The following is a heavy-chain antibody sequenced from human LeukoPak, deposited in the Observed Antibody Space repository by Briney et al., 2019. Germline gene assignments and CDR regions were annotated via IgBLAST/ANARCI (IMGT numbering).Heavy chain of an antibody. Sequence: SETLSLTCAVSGGSVRSGGYSWSWIRQPPGKGLEWIGYLFYTGNTYYNPSLKSRVLISVDTSKNQFSLKLTSVTAADTAVYYCARGTYTMTTDAFDIWGQGTMVTVSS. J-gene: IGHJ3*02. D-gene: IGHD2-2*02. CDR1: GGSVRSGGYS. CDR3: ARGTYTMTTDAFDI. CDR2: LFYTGNT. V-gene: IGHV4-30-4*07.